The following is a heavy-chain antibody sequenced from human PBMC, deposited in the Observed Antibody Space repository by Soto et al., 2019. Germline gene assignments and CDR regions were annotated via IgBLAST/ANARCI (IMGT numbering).Heavy chain of an antibody. CDR2: ISHNEEPKI. V-gene: IGHV3-30-3*01. Sequence: QVQLVESGGGVVQPGISLRLSCAASGFSFKNYAFHWVRQAPGKGLEWVALISHNEEPKIFYADSVQGRFTISRDNCKNTVYLQKNRLRDEDTAVYHCARCVRAETYCSAFDYWGQGTQVTVSS. CDR3: ARCVRAETYCSAFDY. CDR1: GFSFKNYA. J-gene: IGHJ4*01. D-gene: IGHD2-15*01.